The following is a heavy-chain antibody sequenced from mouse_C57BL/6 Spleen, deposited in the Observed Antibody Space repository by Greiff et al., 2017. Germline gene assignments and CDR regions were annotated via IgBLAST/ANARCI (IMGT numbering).Heavy chain of an antibody. V-gene: IGHV1-62-2*01. D-gene: IGHD1-1*01. Sequence: VQLVESGAELVKPGASVKLSCKASGYTFTEYTIHWVKQRSGQGLEWIGWFYPGSGSIKYNEKFKDKATLTADKSSSTVYMELSRLTSEDSAVYFCARHGEVITTVVAGAMDYWGQGTSVTVSS. CDR2: FYPGSGSI. CDR3: ARHGEVITTVVAGAMDY. J-gene: IGHJ4*01. CDR1: GYTFTEYT.